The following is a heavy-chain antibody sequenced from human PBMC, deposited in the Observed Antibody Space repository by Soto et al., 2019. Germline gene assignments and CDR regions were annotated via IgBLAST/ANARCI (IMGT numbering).Heavy chain of an antibody. CDR2: INPSGGST. V-gene: IGHV1-46*01. J-gene: IGHJ5*02. CDR3: ARDRDYDFWSGYPGDNWFDP. CDR1: GYTFTSYY. D-gene: IGHD3-3*01. Sequence: ASVKVSCKASGYTFTSYYIHWVRQAPGQGLEWMGIINPSGGSTSYAQKFQGRVTMTRDTSTSTVYMELSSLRSEDTAVYYCARDRDYDFWSGYPGDNWFDPWGQGTLVTVSS.